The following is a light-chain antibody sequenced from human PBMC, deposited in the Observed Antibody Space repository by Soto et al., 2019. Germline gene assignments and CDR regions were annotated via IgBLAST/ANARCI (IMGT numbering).Light chain of an antibody. CDR3: SSYAGGPWV. CDR1: RNDVGNYDF. CDR2: EVT. V-gene: IGLV2-23*02. J-gene: IGLJ3*02. Sequence: QSALTQPASVSGSPGQSITISCTGSRNDVGNYDFVSWYQQHPDKAPKLMLYEVTKRPSGVTSRFSGSKSGNTASLTISGLQAEDEAAYYCSSYAGGPWVFGGGTKVTVL.